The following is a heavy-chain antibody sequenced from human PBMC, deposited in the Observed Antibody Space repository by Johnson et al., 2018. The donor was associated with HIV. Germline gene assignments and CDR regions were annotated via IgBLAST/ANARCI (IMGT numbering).Heavy chain of an antibody. J-gene: IGHJ3*02. Sequence: VQLVESGGGLVQPGGSLRLSCAASGFIFSSYDMHWVRQATGRGLEWVSGIGTAGDTYYPGSVKGRFTISRENAKNSLYLQMDSPRAGDTALYDCARAKRDYYGSGGVGAFDIWGQGTMVTVAS. CDR1: GFIFSSYD. CDR3: ARAKRDYYGSGGVGAFDI. D-gene: IGHD3-10*01. CDR2: IGTAGDT. V-gene: IGHV3-13*01.